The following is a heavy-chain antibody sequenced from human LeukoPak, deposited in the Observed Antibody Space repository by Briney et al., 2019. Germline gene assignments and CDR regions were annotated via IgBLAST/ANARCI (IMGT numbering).Heavy chain of an antibody. CDR3: AWGGGLDV. Sequence: GGSLRLSCAASVFTFSSYWMNWARQAPWKGLEWVASINHNGNVNYYVDSVKGRFTISRDNAKNSLYLQMSNLRAEDTAVYFCAWGGGLDVWGQGATVTVSS. CDR2: INHNGNVN. CDR1: VFTFSSYW. V-gene: IGHV3-7*03. J-gene: IGHJ6*02. D-gene: IGHD3-16*01.